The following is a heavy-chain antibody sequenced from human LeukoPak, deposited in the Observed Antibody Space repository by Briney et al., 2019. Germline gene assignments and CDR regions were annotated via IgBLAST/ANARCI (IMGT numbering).Heavy chain of an antibody. CDR3: ARVSNPVTMVRGVIQRSYYYMDV. CDR1: GFTFSSYW. J-gene: IGHJ6*03. CDR2: IKQDGSEK. D-gene: IGHD3-10*01. Sequence: GGSLRLSCAASGFTFSSYWMSWVRQAPGKGLEWVANIKQDGSEKYYVDSVKGRFTISRDNAKNSLYLQMNSLRAEDTAVYYCARVSNPVTMVRGVIQRSYYYMDVWGKGTTVTVSS. V-gene: IGHV3-7*01.